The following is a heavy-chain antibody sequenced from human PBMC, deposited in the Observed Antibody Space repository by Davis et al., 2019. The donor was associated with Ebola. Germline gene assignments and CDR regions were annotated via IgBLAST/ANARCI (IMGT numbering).Heavy chain of an antibody. Sequence: PGGSLRLSCTVSGGSISSYYWSWIRQPAGKGLEWIGRIYTSGSTNYNPSLKSRVTMSVDTSKNQFSLKLSSVTAADTAVYYCARGGGYGDYWGWYFDLWGRGTLVTVSS. J-gene: IGHJ2*01. D-gene: IGHD4-17*01. CDR1: GGSISSYY. V-gene: IGHV4-4*07. CDR2: IYTSGST. CDR3: ARGGGYGDYWGWYFDL.